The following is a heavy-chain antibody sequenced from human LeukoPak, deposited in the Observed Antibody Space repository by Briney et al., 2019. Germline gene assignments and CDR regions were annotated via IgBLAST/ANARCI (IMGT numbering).Heavy chain of an antibody. D-gene: IGHD2-2*01. V-gene: IGHV4-30-4*08. CDR1: GGSISSGDYY. CDR2: IYYSGST. CDR3: ASGVPAALPGAFDI. J-gene: IGHJ3*02. Sequence: SETLSLTCTVSGGSISSGDYYWSWIRQPPGKGLEWIEYIYYSGSTYYNPSLKSRVTISVDTSKNQFSLKLSSVTAADTAVYYCASGVPAALPGAFDIWGQGTMVTVSS.